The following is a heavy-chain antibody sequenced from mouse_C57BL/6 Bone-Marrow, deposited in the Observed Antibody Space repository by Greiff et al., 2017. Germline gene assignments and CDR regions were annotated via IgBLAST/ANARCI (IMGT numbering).Heavy chain of an antibody. CDR1: GYSFTSYY. CDR2: IYPGSGNT. J-gene: IGHJ3*01. CDR3: ARGYYGSRWFAY. D-gene: IGHD1-1*01. V-gene: IGHV1-66*01. Sequence: QVQLKESGPELVKPGASVKISCKASGYSFTSYYIHWVKQRPGQGLEWIGWIYPGSGNTKYNEKFKGKATLTADTSSSTAYMQLSSLTSEDSAVYYCARGYYGSRWFAYWGQGTLVTVSA.